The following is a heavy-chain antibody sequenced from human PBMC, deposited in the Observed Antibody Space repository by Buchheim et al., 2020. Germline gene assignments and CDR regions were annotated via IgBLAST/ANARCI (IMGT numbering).Heavy chain of an antibody. CDR3: AKGRLGYCSGGSCNLAGYYFDY. Sequence: EVQLVESGGGLVQPGRSLRLSCAASGFTFDDYAMHWVRQAPGKGLEWVSGISWNSGSIGYADSVKGRFTISRDNAKNSLYLQMNSLRAEDTALYYCAKGRLGYCSGGSCNLAGYYFDYWGQGTL. J-gene: IGHJ4*02. D-gene: IGHD2-15*01. V-gene: IGHV3-9*01. CDR1: GFTFDDYA. CDR2: ISWNSGSI.